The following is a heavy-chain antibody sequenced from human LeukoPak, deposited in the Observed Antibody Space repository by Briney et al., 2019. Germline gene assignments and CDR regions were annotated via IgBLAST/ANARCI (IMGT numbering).Heavy chain of an antibody. Sequence: ASVKVSCKASGYTFSSYGIIWARQAPGQGREWMGWVNGYNGNTDYAQKFQGRVAMTRDTSTSTAYVELTSLRSDDTVVYYCARDGGGSYYSDWGQGTRVTVSS. CDR1: GYTFSSYG. V-gene: IGHV1-18*01. CDR2: VNGYNGNT. J-gene: IGHJ4*02. CDR3: ARDGGGSYYSD. D-gene: IGHD1-26*01.